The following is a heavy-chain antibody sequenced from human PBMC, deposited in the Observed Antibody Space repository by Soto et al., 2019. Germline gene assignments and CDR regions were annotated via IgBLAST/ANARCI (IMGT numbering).Heavy chain of an antibody. CDR3: AKNRGLQYYSDY. Sequence: GGSLRLSCAASGFTFDSYAMNWVLQAPGKGLEWVSTISGSGDYTYYTDSVKGRFTISRDNSKNMMYLQMNSLRAEDTAVYYCAKNRGLQYYSDYWGQGTLVTVS. J-gene: IGHJ4*02. V-gene: IGHV3-23*01. CDR2: ISGSGDYT. CDR1: GFTFDSYA.